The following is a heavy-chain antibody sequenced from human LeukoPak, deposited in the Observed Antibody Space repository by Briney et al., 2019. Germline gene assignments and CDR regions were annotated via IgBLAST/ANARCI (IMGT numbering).Heavy chain of an antibody. CDR2: ISSSSSYI. CDR3: ARGGYSYGPHWYFDL. D-gene: IGHD5-18*01. CDR1: GFTFSSYS. Sequence: GGSLRLSCAASGFTFSSYSMNWVRQAPGKRLEGVSSISSSSSYIYYADSVKGRFTISRDNAKNSLYLQMNSLRAEDTAVYYCARGGYSYGPHWYFDLWGRGTLVTVSS. J-gene: IGHJ2*01. V-gene: IGHV3-21*01.